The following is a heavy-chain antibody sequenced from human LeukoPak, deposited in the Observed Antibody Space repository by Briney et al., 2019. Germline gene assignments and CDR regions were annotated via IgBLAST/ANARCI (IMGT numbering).Heavy chain of an antibody. Sequence: GGSLRLSCAASGFTFSSYAMSWVRQAPGKGLEWVSSISSSSSYIYYADSVKGRFTIPRDNAKNTLYLQMNSLRAEDTAVYYCARDEGGPGHIDYWGQGTLVTVSS. CDR1: GFTFSSYA. J-gene: IGHJ4*02. CDR2: ISSSSSYI. V-gene: IGHV3-21*01. D-gene: IGHD1-1*01. CDR3: ARDEGGPGHIDY.